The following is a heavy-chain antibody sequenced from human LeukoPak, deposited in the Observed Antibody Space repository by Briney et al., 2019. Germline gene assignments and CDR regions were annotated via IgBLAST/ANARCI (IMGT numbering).Heavy chain of an antibody. D-gene: IGHD6-13*01. CDR1: GGSISSYY. CDR2: IYYSGST. V-gene: IGHV4-59*01. Sequence: SETLSLTCTVSGGSISSYYWSWIRQPPGKGLEWIGYIYYSGSTNYNPSLKSRVTISVDTSKNQFSLKLSSVTAADTAVYYRAVEAYSSSDNWFDPWGQGTLVTVSS. J-gene: IGHJ5*02. CDR3: AVEAYSSSDNWFDP.